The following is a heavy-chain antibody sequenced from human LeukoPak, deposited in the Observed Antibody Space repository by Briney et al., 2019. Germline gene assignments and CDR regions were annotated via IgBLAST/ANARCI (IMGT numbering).Heavy chain of an antibody. Sequence: PSETLSLTCTVSGGSINNDGHYWSWIRQHPGKGREWIGYIYYSGTTYYNPSLKSRVTISVGTSKNQFSLQLSSVTAADTAVYYCARASRLGELSLGYWGQGTLVTVSS. CDR3: ARASRLGELSLGY. V-gene: IGHV4-31*03. CDR2: IYYSGTT. J-gene: IGHJ4*02. D-gene: IGHD3-16*02. CDR1: GGSINNDGHY.